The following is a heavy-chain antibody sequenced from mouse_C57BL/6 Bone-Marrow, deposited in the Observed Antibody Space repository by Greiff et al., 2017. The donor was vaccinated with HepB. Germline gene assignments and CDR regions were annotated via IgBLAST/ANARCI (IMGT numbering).Heavy chain of an antibody. CDR2: ISYDGSN. V-gene: IGHV3-6*01. D-gene: IGHD5-1*01. Sequence: ESGPGLVKPSQSLSLTCSVTGYSITSGYYWNWIRQFPGNILEWMGYISYDGSNNYNPSLKNRISITLDTSKNQFFLKLNSVTTEDTATYYCARDEYHDPFAYWGQGTLVTVSA. J-gene: IGHJ3*01. CDR3: ARDEYHDPFAY. CDR1: GYSITSGYY.